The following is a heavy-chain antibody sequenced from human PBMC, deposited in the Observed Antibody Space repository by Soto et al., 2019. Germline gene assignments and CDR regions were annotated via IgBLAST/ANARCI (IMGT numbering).Heavy chain of an antibody. V-gene: IGHV5-51*01. J-gene: IGHJ4*02. CDR1: GYSFTSYW. CDR3: ARHPLHYWGSSGYFYGFEY. Sequence: GESLKISCKGSGYSFTSYWIGWVRQMPGKGLEWMGIIYPGDSDTRYSPSFQGQVTISADKSISTAYLQWSSLKASDTAMYYCARHPLHYWGSSGYFYGFEYWGEGTLVTVAS. D-gene: IGHD3-22*01. CDR2: IYPGDSDT.